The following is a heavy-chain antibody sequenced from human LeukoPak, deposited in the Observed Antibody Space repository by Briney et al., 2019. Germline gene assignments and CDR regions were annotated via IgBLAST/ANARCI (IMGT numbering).Heavy chain of an antibody. CDR2: ISGSGANT. Sequence: GSLRLPCAASGFTFSTYSMSWVRLAPGKGLEWVSGISGSGANTYYADSVKGRFTISRDNSKNTLYLQMNSLRAEDTAVFYCAKYPASGGYFDYWGQGTLVTVSS. D-gene: IGHD6-13*01. V-gene: IGHV3-23*01. CDR1: GFTFSTYS. J-gene: IGHJ4*02. CDR3: AKYPASGGYFDY.